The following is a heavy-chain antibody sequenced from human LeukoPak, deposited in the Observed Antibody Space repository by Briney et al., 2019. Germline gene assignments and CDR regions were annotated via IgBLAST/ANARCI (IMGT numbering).Heavy chain of an antibody. CDR2: IYSDNT. CDR3: AKGTNSGSYNADAFDI. Sequence: GGSLRLSCTVSGFTVSSNSMSWVRQAPGKGLEWVSFIYSDNTHYSDSVKGRFTISRDNSKNTLYLQMNSLRAEDTAVYYCAKGTNSGSYNADAFDIWGQGTMVTVSS. CDR1: GFTVSSNS. J-gene: IGHJ3*02. D-gene: IGHD1-26*01. V-gene: IGHV3-66*03.